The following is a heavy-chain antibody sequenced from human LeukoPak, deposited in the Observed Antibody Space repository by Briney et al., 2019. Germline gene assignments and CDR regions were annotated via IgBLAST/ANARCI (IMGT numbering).Heavy chain of an antibody. CDR1: GFTFSSYG. J-gene: IGHJ6*02. CDR3: AKVENSSSWWGRPYYYYYYGMDV. CDR2: ISYDGSNK. Sequence: GGSLRLSCAASGFTFSSYGMHWVRQAPGKGLEWVAVISYDGSNKYYADSVKGRFTISRDNSKNTLYLQMNSLRAEDTAVYYCAKVENSSSWWGRPYYYYYYGMDVWGQGTTVTVSS. V-gene: IGHV3-30*18. D-gene: IGHD6-13*01.